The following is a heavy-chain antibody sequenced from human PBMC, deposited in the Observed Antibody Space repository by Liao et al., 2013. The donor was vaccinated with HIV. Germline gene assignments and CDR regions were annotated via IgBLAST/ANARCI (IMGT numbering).Heavy chain of an antibody. CDR2: IKHSGST. D-gene: IGHD3-3*01. V-gene: IGHV4-34*02. J-gene: IGHJ5*02. CDR1: GGSFSSHY. Sequence: QVQLQQWGAGLLKPSETLSLTCAVYGGSFSSHYWSWIRQSPGKGLEWIGEIKHSGSTKYNPSLKSRLTLSIDTSKRQFYLKLTSVSAADTGIYYCTRDFWTWGQGTPVTVS. CDR3: TRDFWT.